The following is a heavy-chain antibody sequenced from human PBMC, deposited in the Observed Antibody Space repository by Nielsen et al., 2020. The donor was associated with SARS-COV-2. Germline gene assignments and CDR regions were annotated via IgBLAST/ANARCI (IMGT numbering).Heavy chain of an antibody. V-gene: IGHV3-23*01. CDR3: AKEGNSGSDYDH. CDR1: GFTFSSYW. D-gene: IGHD1-26*01. J-gene: IGHJ5*02. CDR2: ISGSGGGT. Sequence: GESLKISCAASGFTFSSYWMSWVRQAPGKGLEWVSTISGSGGGTYYADSVKGRFSISRDNSKNTLYLQMNSLRAEDTALYYCAKEGNSGSDYDHWGQGTLVTVSS.